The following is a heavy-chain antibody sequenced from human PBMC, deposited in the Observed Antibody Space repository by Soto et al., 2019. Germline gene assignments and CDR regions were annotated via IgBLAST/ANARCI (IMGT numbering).Heavy chain of an antibody. CDR2: IYHSGST. CDR1: GASISSGGYS. CDR3: VRGLGL. Sequence: QLQLQESGSGLVKPSQTLSLTCAVSGASISSGGYSWSWIRQPPGKGLEWIGYIYHSGSTYYNPYLKSRVAMSIDMSKNQFSLKMNSVTAADTTVYYCVRGLGLWGQGTLVTVSS. V-gene: IGHV4-30-2*01. J-gene: IGHJ5*02.